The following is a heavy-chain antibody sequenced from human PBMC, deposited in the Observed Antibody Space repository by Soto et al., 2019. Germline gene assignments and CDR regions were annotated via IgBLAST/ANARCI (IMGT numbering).Heavy chain of an antibody. CDR1: GGTFGIYA. V-gene: IGHV1-69*01. D-gene: IGHD3-10*01. Sequence: QVQLVQSGAEVKKPGSSVKVSCKASGGTFGIYAISWVRQAPGQGLEWMGGISPMFGTVNYAQKFQGRVTITADESTSTAYVELGSLRSEDTAVYYCAREHEAGGMDVWGQGTTVTVSS. J-gene: IGHJ6*02. CDR2: ISPMFGTV. CDR3: AREHEAGGMDV.